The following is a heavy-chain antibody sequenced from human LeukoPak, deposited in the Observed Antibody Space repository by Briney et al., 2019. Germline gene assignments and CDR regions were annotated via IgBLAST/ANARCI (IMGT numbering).Heavy chain of an antibody. Sequence: GESLPISCQGSGSTFTSYWISWVRQVPGKGLEWMGRIDPSDSYTNYSPSFQGHVTISADKSISTAYLQWSSLKASDTAMYYCARHNHGSGLESMDVWGKGTTVTVSS. D-gene: IGHD3-10*01. CDR3: ARHNHGSGLESMDV. CDR2: IDPSDSYT. CDR1: GSTFTSYW. J-gene: IGHJ6*04. V-gene: IGHV5-10-1*01.